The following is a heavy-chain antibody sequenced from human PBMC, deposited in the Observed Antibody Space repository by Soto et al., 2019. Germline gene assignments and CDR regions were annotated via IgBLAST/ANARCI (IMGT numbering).Heavy chain of an antibody. CDR1: GGSISSGDYY. V-gene: IGHV4-30-4*01. Sequence: SETLSLTCTVSGGSISSGDYYWSWIRQPPGKGLEWIGYIYYSGSTYYNPSLKSRVTISVDTSKNQFSLKLSSVTAADTAVYYCARKGGWLQLGDAFDIWGQGTMVTVSS. CDR2: IYYSGST. CDR3: ARKGGWLQLGDAFDI. D-gene: IGHD5-12*01. J-gene: IGHJ3*02.